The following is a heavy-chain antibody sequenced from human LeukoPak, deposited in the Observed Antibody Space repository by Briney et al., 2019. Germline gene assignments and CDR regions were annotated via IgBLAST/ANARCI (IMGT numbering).Heavy chain of an antibody. CDR3: ARRAVTGSNYFDY. CDR2: ISSSSSTI. Sequence: PGGSLRLPCAASGFIFSSYSMNWVRQAPGKGLEWVSYISSSSSTIYYADSVKGRFTISRDSAKNSVYLQMNSLRDEDTAVYYCARRAVTGSNYFDYWGQGSLVTVSS. D-gene: IGHD6-19*01. CDR1: GFIFSSYS. J-gene: IGHJ4*02. V-gene: IGHV3-48*02.